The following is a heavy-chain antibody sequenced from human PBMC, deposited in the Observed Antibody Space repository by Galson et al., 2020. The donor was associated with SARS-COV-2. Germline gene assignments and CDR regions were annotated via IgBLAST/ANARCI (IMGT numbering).Heavy chain of an antibody. J-gene: IGHJ4*02. CDR1: GYTFTSYG. CDR2: ISAYNGNT. CDR3: ARDRWFGEFSRFDD. Sequence: ASVKVSCKASGYTFTSYGISWVRQAPGQGLEWMGWISAYNGNTNYAQKLQGRVTMTTDTSTSTAYMELRSLRSDDTAVYYCARDRWFGEFSRFDDWSQGTLVTVSS. V-gene: IGHV1-18*04. D-gene: IGHD3-10*01.